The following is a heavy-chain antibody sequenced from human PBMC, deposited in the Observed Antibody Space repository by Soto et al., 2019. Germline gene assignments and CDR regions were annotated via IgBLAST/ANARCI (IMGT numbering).Heavy chain of an antibody. J-gene: IGHJ4*02. CDR1: GFTFSSYE. CDR3: ARGNYCSSTSCHKYYFDY. CDR2: ISSSGSTI. Sequence: PGGSLRLSCAASGFTFSSYEMNWVRQAPGKGLEWVSYISSSGSTIYYADSVKGRFTISRDNAKNSLYLQMNSLRAEDTAVYYCARGNYCSSTSCHKYYFDYWGQGTLVTVSS. D-gene: IGHD2-2*01. V-gene: IGHV3-48*03.